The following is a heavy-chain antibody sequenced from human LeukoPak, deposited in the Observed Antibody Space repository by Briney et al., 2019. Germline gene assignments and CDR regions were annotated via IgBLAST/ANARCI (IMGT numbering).Heavy chain of an antibody. CDR2: ISRSSSTI. D-gene: IGHD2-2*01. CDR3: ARDPVVVPAAIPPDAFDI. J-gene: IGHJ3*02. V-gene: IGHV3-48*01. Sequence: GGSLRLSCAASGFTLSNYNMNWVRQAPGKGLEWVSSISRSSSTIYYADSVKGRFTISRDKAENSLYLQMNSLRAEDTAVYYCARDPVVVPAAIPPDAFDIWGQGTMVTVSS. CDR1: GFTLSNYN.